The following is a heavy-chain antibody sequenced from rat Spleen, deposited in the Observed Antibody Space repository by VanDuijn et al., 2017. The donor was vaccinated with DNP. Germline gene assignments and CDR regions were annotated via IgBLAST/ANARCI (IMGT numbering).Heavy chain of an antibody. CDR3: AKVRTTGIPGFAY. J-gene: IGHJ3*01. CDR1: GFTFSSYW. V-gene: IGHV5-58*01. D-gene: IGHD1-9*01. CDR2: INPDGGST. Sequence: EVQLVETGGGLVQPGRSLKVSCVASGFTFSSYWMFWIRQAPGKGLEWVASINPDGGSTYYPDSVKGRFTISRDNAENTVYLQMNSLRSEDTATYYCAKVRTTGIPGFAYWGQGTLVTVSS.